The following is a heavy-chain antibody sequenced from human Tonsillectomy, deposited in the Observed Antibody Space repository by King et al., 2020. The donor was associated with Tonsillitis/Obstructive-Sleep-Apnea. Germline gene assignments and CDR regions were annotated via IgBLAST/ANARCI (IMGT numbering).Heavy chain of an antibody. CDR2: ISSNGGST. CDR1: AFTFSSYA. CDR3: VKGSAGEYYYYYMDV. V-gene: IGHV3-64D*06. Sequence: VQLVESGGGLVQPGGSLRLSCSASAFTFSSYAMHWVRQAPGKGLDYVSGISSNGGSTYSADSVKGRFTISRDNSKNTLYLHISSLRGEDTAVYYCVKGSAGEYYYYYMDVRGKGTTVTVSS. J-gene: IGHJ6*03. D-gene: IGHD6-13*01.